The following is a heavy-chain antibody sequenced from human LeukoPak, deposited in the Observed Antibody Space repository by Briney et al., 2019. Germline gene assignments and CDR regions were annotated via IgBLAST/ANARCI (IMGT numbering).Heavy chain of an antibody. Sequence: ASVKVSCKASGYTFTSYGISWVRQAPGQGLEWMGWISAYNGNTNYAQKLQGRVTMTTDTSTSTAYMELRSLRSDDTAVYYCARGGRMFGRENWRALDYWGQGTLVTVSS. CDR1: GYTFTSYG. CDR2: ISAYNGNT. V-gene: IGHV1-18*01. J-gene: IGHJ4*02. CDR3: ARGGRMFGRENWRALDY. D-gene: IGHD3-10*02.